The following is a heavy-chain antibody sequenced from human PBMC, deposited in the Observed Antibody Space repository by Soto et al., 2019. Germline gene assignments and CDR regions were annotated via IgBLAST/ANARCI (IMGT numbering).Heavy chain of an antibody. V-gene: IGHV4-59*01. CDR1: GGSISSYY. CDR3: ARGLTGDY. CDR2: IDSSGST. J-gene: IGHJ4*02. Sequence: QVQLQESGPGLVTPSETLSLTCSVSGGSISSYYWSWIRQSPGKQLEWIGYIDSSGSTNYNPSLESRVTISVDTSKNQFSLKLTSVTAADTAVYYCARGLTGDYWGQGTLVTVSS. D-gene: IGHD3-10*01.